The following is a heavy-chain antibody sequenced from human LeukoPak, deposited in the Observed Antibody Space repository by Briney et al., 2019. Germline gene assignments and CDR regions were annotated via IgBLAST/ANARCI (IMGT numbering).Heavy chain of an antibody. CDR1: GYSFTSYW. CDR2: IYPGDSDT. J-gene: IGHJ4*02. Sequence: GESLKISCKGSGYSFTSYWIGWVRQMPGKGLEWMGIIYPGDSDTRYGPSFQGQVTISADKSISTAYLQWSSLKASDTAMYYCARHLGSGWSPYYFDYWGQGTLVTVSS. CDR3: ARHLGSGWSPYYFDY. D-gene: IGHD6-19*01. V-gene: IGHV5-51*01.